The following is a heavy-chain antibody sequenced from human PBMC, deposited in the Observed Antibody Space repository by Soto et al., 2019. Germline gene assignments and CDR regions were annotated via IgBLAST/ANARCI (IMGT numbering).Heavy chain of an antibody. CDR3: ARQMRGPIPYFGWLSPVTS. V-gene: IGHV4-39*01. CDR1: GDSITSRDFY. J-gene: IGHJ4*02. CDR2: ISHSGGT. D-gene: IGHD3-9*01. Sequence: QLRLQESGPGLVKPSGTLSLTCTVSGDSITSRDFYWAWIRRPPGQGLEWVGTISHSGGTFYNPPLTCCLTMSVVAFRTQFSMMLTSVTDADAAVYFCARQMRGPIPYFGWLSPVTSWGQGTQGTGSS.